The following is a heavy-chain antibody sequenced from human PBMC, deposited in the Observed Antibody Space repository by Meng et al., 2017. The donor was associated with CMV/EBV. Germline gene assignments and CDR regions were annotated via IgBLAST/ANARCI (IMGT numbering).Heavy chain of an antibody. CDR2: IIPILGIA. CDR3: ARAGSSSSSAGIDY. J-gene: IGHJ4*02. V-gene: IGHV1-69*02. CDR1: GGTFSSYT. D-gene: IGHD6-6*01. Sequence: SVTVSCKASGGTFSSYTISWVRQAPGQGLEWMGRIIPILGIANYAQKFQGRVTITADKSTSTAYMELSSLRSEDTAVYYCARAGSSSSSAGIDYWGQGTLVTVSS.